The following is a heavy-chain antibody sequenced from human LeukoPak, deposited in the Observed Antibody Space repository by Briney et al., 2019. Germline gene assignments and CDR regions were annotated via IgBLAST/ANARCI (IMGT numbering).Heavy chain of an antibody. CDR2: IYYSGST. J-gene: IGHJ4*02. D-gene: IGHD3-3*01. V-gene: IGHV4-61*01. CDR1: GGSVSSGSYY. CDR3: ARVDFWSGYYQVDY. Sequence: SETLSLTCTVSGGSVSSGSYYWRWIRQPPGKGLEWIGYIYYSGSTNYNPSLKSRVTISVDTSKNQFSLKLSSVTAADTAVYYCARVDFWSGYYQVDYWGQGTLVTVSS.